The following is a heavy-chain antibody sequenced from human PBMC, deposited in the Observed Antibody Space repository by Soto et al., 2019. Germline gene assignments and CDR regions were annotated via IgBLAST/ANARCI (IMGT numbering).Heavy chain of an antibody. V-gene: IGHV1-69*06. J-gene: IGHJ4*02. CDR3: AGGAAQEGWGSYRWEDY. CDR2: IIPIFGTA. Sequence: QVQLVQSGAEVKKPGSSVKVSCKASGGTFSSYAISWVRQAPGQGLEWMGGIIPIFGTANYAQKFQGRVTITADKSTSTAYRELSSLRSEDTAVYYCAGGAAQEGWGSYRWEDYWGQGTLVTVSS. CDR1: GGTFSSYA. D-gene: IGHD1-26*01.